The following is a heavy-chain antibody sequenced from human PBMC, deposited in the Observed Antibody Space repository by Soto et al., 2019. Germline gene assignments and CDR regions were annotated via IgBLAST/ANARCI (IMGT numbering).Heavy chain of an antibody. CDR2: ISSSGITI. CDR1: GFTFSDYN. J-gene: IGHJ4*02. V-gene: IGHV3-48*02. Sequence: EVQLVESGGGLVQPGGSLRLSCVASGFTFSDYNMNWVRLAPGKGLEWVSYISSSGITIYYAGSVKGRFTISRDNAKNSLYLQMNSLRDEDTAVYYCARAPGASDCWGQGTLVTVSS. CDR3: ARAPGASDC.